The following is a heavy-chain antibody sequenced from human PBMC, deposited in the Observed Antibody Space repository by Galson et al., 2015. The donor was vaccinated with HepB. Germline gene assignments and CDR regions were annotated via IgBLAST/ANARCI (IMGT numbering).Heavy chain of an antibody. J-gene: IGHJ3*02. D-gene: IGHD6-6*01. V-gene: IGHV3-49*04. CDR2: IRSKAYGGTT. CDR1: RFTFGDYA. Sequence: SLRLSCATSRFTFGDYAMSWVRQAPGKGLEWVGFIRSKAYGGTTEYAASVKGRFTISRDDSNSISYLQMNSLKIEDTAVYYCTRASSSLFDIWGQGTMVTVSS. CDR3: TRASSSLFDI.